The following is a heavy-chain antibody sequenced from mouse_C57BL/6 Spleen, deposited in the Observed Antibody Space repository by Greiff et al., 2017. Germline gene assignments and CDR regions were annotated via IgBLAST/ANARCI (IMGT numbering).Heavy chain of an antibody. CDR1: GYTFTDYY. CDR2: IYPGSGNT. Sequence: VQLQQSGAELVRPGASVKLSCKASGYTFTDYYINWVKQRPGQGLEWIARIYPGSGNTYYNEKFKGKATLTVDKSSSTAYMELRSLTSEDSAVYYCARRGYSSGYEGFAYWGQGTLVTVSA. D-gene: IGHD3-2*02. V-gene: IGHV1-76*01. J-gene: IGHJ3*01. CDR3: ARRGYSSGYEGFAY.